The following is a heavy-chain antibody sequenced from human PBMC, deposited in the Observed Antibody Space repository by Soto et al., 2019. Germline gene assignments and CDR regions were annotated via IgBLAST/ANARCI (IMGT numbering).Heavy chain of an antibody. CDR2: IIPIFGTA. J-gene: IGHJ5*02. CDR3: ARDGEMQLVRPNWFDP. Sequence: SVKVSCKASGGTFSSYAISWVRQAPGQGLEWMGGIIPIFGTANYAQKFQGRVTITADESTSTAYMELSSLRSEDTAVYYCARDGEMQLVRPNWFDPWGQGTLVTVSS. D-gene: IGHD6-13*01. V-gene: IGHV1-69*13. CDR1: GGTFSSYA.